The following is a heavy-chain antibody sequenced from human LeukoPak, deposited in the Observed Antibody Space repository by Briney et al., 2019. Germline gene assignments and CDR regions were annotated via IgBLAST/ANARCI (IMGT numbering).Heavy chain of an antibody. V-gene: IGHV3-23*01. CDR1: GFTFSSYA. CDR2: ISGSGGST. J-gene: IGHJ5*02. Sequence: GGSLRLSCAASGFTFSSYAMSWVRQAPGKGLEWVSAISGSGGSTYYADSVKGRFTISRDNAKNSLYLQMNSLRAEDTAVYYCARGSGITMVRGVTISDGWFDPWGQGTLVTVSS. D-gene: IGHD3-10*01. CDR3: ARGSGITMVRGVTISDGWFDP.